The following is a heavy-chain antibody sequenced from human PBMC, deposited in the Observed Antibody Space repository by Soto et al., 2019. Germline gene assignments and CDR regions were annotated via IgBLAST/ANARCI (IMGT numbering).Heavy chain of an antibody. D-gene: IGHD3-3*01. CDR3: ARPKKVWSGYSRYYYYGMDV. J-gene: IGHJ6*02. V-gene: IGHV1-8*01. CDR1: GYTFTSYD. Sequence: QVQLVQSGAEVKKPGASVKVSCKASGYTFTSYDINWVRQATGQGLEWMGWMNPNSGNTGYAQKFQGRVTMTRNTSISTAYMELSSLRSEDTAVYYCARPKKVWSGYSRYYYYGMDVWGQGTTVTVSS. CDR2: MNPNSGNT.